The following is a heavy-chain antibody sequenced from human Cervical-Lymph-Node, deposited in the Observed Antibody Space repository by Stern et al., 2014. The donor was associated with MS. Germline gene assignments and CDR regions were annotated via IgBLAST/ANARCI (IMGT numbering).Heavy chain of an antibody. Sequence: DQLVESGAEVKKPGASVKVSCKASGYTFTSYGISWVRQAPGQGLEWMGWISAYNGNTNYAQKLQGRVTMTTDTSTSTAYMELRSLRSDDTAVYYCARALRFLEWFVHFDYWGQGTLVTVSS. J-gene: IGHJ4*02. CDR2: ISAYNGNT. CDR1: GYTFTSYG. V-gene: IGHV1-18*01. CDR3: ARALRFLEWFVHFDY. D-gene: IGHD3-3*01.